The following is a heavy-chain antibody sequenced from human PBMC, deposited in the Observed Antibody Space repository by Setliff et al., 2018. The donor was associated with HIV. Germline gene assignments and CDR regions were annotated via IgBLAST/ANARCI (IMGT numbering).Heavy chain of an antibody. CDR2: VYTSDTT. V-gene: IGHV4-4*08. CDR1: GGSISSYY. J-gene: IGHJ4*02. D-gene: IGHD3-22*01. Sequence: NPSETLSLTCTVSGGSISSYYWSWIRHPPGKGLEWIGYVYTSDTTNYNPSLKSRVTVSVDMSKNQFSLELSSVTAADTAVYYCARGYYDSNVYYFPGYWGQGTLVTVSS. CDR3: ARGYYDSNVYYFPGY.